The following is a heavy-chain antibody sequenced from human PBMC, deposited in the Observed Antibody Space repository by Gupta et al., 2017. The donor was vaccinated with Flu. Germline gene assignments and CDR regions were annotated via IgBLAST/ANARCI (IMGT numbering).Heavy chain of an antibody. D-gene: IGHD2-15*01. J-gene: IGHJ5*02. CDR3: ARVGVGFCSGHTCFNWFDP. Sequence: WSWIRQPPGKGLEWIGYIYYSGNTKYNPSLKNRVTISSATSKNQVSLKLNSVTAADTALYYCARVGVGFCSGHTCFNWFDPWGQGPLGTV. CDR2: IYYSGNT. V-gene: IGHV4-59*01.